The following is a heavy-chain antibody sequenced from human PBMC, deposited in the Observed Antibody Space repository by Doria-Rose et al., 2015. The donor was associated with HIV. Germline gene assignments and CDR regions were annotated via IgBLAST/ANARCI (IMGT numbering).Heavy chain of an antibody. CDR2: MNPNSGNT. D-gene: IGHD3-10*01. V-gene: IGHV1-8*01. CDR3: ARGVYYGSGSYLLGDY. Sequence: NWVRQATGQGLEWMGWMNPNSGNTGYAQKFQGRVTMTRNTSISTAYMELSSLRSEDTAVYYCARGVYYGSGSYLLGDYWGQGSLVTVSS. J-gene: IGHJ4*02.